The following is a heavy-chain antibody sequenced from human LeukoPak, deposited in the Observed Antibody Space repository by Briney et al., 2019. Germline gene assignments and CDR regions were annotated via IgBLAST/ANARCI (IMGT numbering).Heavy chain of an antibody. V-gene: IGHV3-23*01. Sequence: GGSLRLSCAASGFTFSSHAMSWARQAPGKGLQWVSAVSPGGDKTYYADSVKGRFTVSRGNSRNTLYLQMDRLRVEDTAVYYCARALDYWGQGTLVTVSS. CDR2: VSPGGDKT. CDR3: ARALDY. J-gene: IGHJ4*02. CDR1: GFTFSSHA.